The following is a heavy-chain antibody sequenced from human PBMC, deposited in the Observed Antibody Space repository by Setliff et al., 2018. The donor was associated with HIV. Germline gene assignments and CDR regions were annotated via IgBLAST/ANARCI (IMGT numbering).Heavy chain of an antibody. CDR1: GYTFTAYF. J-gene: IGHJ5*02. CDR3: ARGGYYTSGTWFDP. D-gene: IGHD3-10*01. Sequence: ASVKVSCKTAGYTFTAYFLQWVRQAPGQGLEWVGWISPNTGDTGIALKFQGRVTMTRDTSTSTTYLELDRLTYDDTAIYYCARGGYYTSGTWFDPWGQGTLVTVSS. V-gene: IGHV1-2*02. CDR2: ISPNTGDT.